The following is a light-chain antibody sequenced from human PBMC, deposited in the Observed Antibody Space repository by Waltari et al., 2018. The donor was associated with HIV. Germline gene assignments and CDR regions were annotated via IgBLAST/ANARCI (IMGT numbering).Light chain of an antibody. J-gene: IGLJ2*01. Sequence: QTVVTQEPSFSVPPGGTVTLPCGLSPCSVPTTYSPSWYQPTPGQAPRTLIYNTNTRSSGVPDRFSGSILGNKAALNITGAQADDECDYYCVLYMGSGISVFGGGTKLTVL. CDR3: VLYMGSGISV. CDR2: NTN. CDR1: PCSVPTTYS. V-gene: IGLV8-61*01.